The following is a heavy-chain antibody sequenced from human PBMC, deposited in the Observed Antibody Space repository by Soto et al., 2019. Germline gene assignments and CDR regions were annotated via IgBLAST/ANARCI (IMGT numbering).Heavy chain of an antibody. CDR1: GGSVSSGSYY. J-gene: IGHJ5*02. V-gene: IGHV4-61*01. CDR2: IYYSGST. D-gene: IGHD1-26*01. CDR3: AAHGNILGGWFDP. Sequence: LSLTCTVSGGSVSSGSYYWSWIRQPPGKGLEWIGYIYYSGSTNYNPSLKSRVTISVDTSKNQFSLKLSSVTAADTAVYYCAAHGNILGGWFDPWGQGTLVTVSS.